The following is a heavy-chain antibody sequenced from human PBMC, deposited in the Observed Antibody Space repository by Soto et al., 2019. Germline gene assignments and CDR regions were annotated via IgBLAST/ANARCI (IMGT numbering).Heavy chain of an antibody. D-gene: IGHD7-27*01. J-gene: IGHJ4*02. CDR1: GFTFSTYW. V-gene: IGHV3-7*04. Sequence: EVQLVESGGDLVQPGGSLRLSCAASGFTFSTYWMTWVRQVPGKGLEWVAHIRPDGSEAGYVDSVKGRFTISRDNDKNSLHLQMSSLRVEDTAVYYCAREGWGSLLDHWGLGTLVTVSS. CDR2: IRPDGSEA. CDR3: AREGWGSLLDH.